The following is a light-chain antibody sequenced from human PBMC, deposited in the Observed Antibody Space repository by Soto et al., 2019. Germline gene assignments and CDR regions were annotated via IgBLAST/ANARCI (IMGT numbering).Light chain of an antibody. CDR1: QSISSW. J-gene: IGKJ1*01. Sequence: DIQMTQSPSTLSASVRDRVTITCRASQSISSWLAWYQQKPRKAPKLLIYKASSLESGVPSRFSGSGSGTEFTLTISSLQPDDFATYYCQQYNRYWTFGQGTKVEIK. CDR2: KAS. V-gene: IGKV1-5*03. CDR3: QQYNRYWT.